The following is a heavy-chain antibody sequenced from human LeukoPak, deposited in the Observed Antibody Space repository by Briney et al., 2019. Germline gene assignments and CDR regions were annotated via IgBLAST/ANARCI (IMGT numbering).Heavy chain of an antibody. CDR3: ARPSRQRVLAAAGTNFDY. J-gene: IGHJ4*02. Sequence: ASVKVSCKASGYTFTSYAMHWVRQAPGQRLEWMGWINAGNGNTKYSQKFQGRVTITRDTSASTAYMELSSLRSEDTAVYYCARPSRQRVLAAAGTNFDYWGQGTLVTVSS. D-gene: IGHD6-13*01. V-gene: IGHV1-3*01. CDR2: INAGNGNT. CDR1: GYTFTSYA.